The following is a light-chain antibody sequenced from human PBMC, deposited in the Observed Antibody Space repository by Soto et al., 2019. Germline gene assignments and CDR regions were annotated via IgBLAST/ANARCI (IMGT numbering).Light chain of an antibody. CDR3: QQYNNWPLP. Sequence: EIVSTQSAATLCVSPGERATLSCRARQSVSSNLAWYQQKPGQAPRLLIYGASTRATGIPARFSGSGSGTEFTLTISSLQSEDFAVYYCQQYNNWPLPFGQGTKVDIK. CDR2: GAS. CDR1: QSVSSN. V-gene: IGKV3-15*01. J-gene: IGKJ1*01.